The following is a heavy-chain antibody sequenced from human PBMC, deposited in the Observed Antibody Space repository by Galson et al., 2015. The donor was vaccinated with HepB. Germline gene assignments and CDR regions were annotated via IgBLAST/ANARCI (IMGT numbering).Heavy chain of an antibody. CDR2: ISASGGNT. CDR3: AKRRCSSTSCSRGIHHGLDV. V-gene: IGHV3-23*01. Sequence: SLRLSCAASGFTFSSYGMSWVRQAPGKGLEWVSDISASGGNTYYADSVKGRFTISRDDSKNTLHLQMSSLRAEDTALYYCAKRRCSSTSCSRGIHHGLDVWGQGTTVTVSS. CDR1: GFTFSSYG. D-gene: IGHD2-2*01. J-gene: IGHJ6*02.